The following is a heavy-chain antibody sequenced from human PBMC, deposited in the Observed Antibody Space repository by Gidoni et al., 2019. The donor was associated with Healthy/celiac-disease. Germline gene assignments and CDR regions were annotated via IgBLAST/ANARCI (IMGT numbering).Heavy chain of an antibody. CDR3: ARHEPSQSGWYLLHGAFDI. J-gene: IGHJ3*02. CDR1: GGSISSSSYY. D-gene: IGHD6-19*01. Sequence: QLQLQESGPGLVKPSETLSLTCTVSGGSISSSSYYWGWIRQPPGKGLEWIGGIYYSGSTYYNPSLKSRVTISVDTSKNQFSLKLSSVTAADTAVYYCARHEPSQSGWYLLHGAFDIWGQGTMVTVSS. CDR2: IYYSGST. V-gene: IGHV4-39*01.